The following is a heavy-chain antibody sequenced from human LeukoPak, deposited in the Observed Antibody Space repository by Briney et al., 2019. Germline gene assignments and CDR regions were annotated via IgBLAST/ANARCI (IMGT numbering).Heavy chain of an antibody. CDR3: AKGVVVVAATPFDS. CDR2: ISGSGSGT. J-gene: IGHJ4*02. Sequence: PGGSLSLSCAASGFTFSNYAMSWVRQAPGKGLEWVSGISGSGSGTYYADSVKGRFTISRDNSKNTLSLQMNSLRAEDTAVYYCAKGVVVVAATPFDSLGQGTLVTVSS. D-gene: IGHD2-15*01. CDR1: GFTFSNYA. V-gene: IGHV3-23*01.